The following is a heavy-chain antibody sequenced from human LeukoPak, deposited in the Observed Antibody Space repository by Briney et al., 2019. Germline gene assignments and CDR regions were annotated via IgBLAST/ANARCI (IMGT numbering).Heavy chain of an antibody. CDR1: GFTFRSFG. Sequence: GESLRLSCAVSGFTFRSFGMHWVRQAPGKGLEWVAIIWYDGSNKYYTDSVKGRFTVSKDNSKNTLYLQMNSLRAEDTAVYYCARIGRDCSGGGCYPPDYWGQGTLVTVSS. D-gene: IGHD2-15*01. CDR2: IWYDGSNK. CDR3: ARIGRDCSGGGCYPPDY. V-gene: IGHV3-33*01. J-gene: IGHJ4*02.